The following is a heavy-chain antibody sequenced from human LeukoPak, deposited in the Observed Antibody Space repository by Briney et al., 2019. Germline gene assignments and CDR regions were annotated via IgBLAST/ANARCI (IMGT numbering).Heavy chain of an antibody. CDR2: IYHSGST. Sequence: KPSETLSLTCAVSGYSISSGYYWGWIRQPPGKGLEWIGSIYHSGSTYYNPSLKSRVTISVDTSKNQFSLKLSSVTAADTAVYYCARQIYDYGDYFDYWGQGTLVTVSS. J-gene: IGHJ4*02. V-gene: IGHV4-38-2*01. CDR1: GYSISSGYY. CDR3: ARQIYDYGDYFDY. D-gene: IGHD4-17*01.